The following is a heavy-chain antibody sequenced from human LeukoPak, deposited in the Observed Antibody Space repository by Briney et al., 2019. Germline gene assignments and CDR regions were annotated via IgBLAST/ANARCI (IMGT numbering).Heavy chain of an antibody. CDR3: EKDSRRHRGVVTTAFDL. Sequence: GGSLRLSCAASGFTFSNYAMSWVRQAPGKGLEWVAAFSGSGSSTYYADSVKGRFTISRDNSKNILFLQMSSLRVGDTAIYYCEKDSRRHRGVVTTAFDLWRQSPLVTV. CDR2: FSGSGSST. J-gene: IGHJ1*01. V-gene: IGHV3-23*01. CDR1: GFTFSNYA. D-gene: IGHD3-3*01.